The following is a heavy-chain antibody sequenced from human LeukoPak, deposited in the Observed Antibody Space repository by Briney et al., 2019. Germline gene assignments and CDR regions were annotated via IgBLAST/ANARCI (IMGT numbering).Heavy chain of an antibody. J-gene: IGHJ4*02. CDR1: GFTFSSYA. CDR3: ARDRNIAAAGPGEVGY. V-gene: IGHV3-23*01. D-gene: IGHD6-13*01. CDR2: ISGSGGST. Sequence: KTGGSLRLCCAASGFTFSSYAMSWVRQAPGKGLEWVSAISGSGGSTYYADSVKGRFTISRDNSKNTLYLQMNSLRAEDTAVYYCARDRNIAAAGPGEVGYWGQGTLVTVSS.